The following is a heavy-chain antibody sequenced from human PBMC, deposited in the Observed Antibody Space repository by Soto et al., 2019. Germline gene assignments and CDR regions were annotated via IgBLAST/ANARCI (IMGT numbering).Heavy chain of an antibody. V-gene: IGHV3-7*04. CDR2: IKQDGSEK. J-gene: IGHJ6*02. CDR3: ARIAAAAYYGMDV. Sequence: GGSLRLSCAASRFTFSSYWMSWVRQAPGKGLEWVANIKQDGSEKYYVDSVKGRFTISRDNAKNSLYLQMNSLRAEDTAVYYCARIAAAAYYGMDVWGQGTTVTVSS. CDR1: RFTFSSYW. D-gene: IGHD6-13*01.